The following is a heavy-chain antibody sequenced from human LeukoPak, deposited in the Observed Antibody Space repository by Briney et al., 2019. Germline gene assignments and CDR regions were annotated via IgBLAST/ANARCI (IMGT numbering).Heavy chain of an antibody. CDR3: ARGGYCSSTSCYEGWFDP. J-gene: IGHJ5*02. CDR2: TYHSGST. D-gene: IGHD2-2*01. CDR1: GGSISGGGYS. V-gene: IGHV4-30-2*01. Sequence: SQTLSLTCAVSGGSISGGGYSWSWIRQPPGKGLEWIGYTYHSGSTYYNPSLKSRVTISVDRSKNQFSLKLSSVTAADTAVYYCARGGYCSSTSCYEGWFDPWCQGTLVTVSS.